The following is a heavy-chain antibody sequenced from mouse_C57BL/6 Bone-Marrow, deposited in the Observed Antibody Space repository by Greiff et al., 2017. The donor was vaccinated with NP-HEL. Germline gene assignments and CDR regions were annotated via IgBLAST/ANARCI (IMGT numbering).Heavy chain of an antibody. CDR2: INPNNGGT. CDR3: PVVGDHYAMDY. D-gene: IGHD1-1*01. J-gene: IGHJ4*01. V-gene: IGHV1-22*01. CDR1: GYTFTDYN. Sequence: EVQLHQSGPELVKPGASVKMSCKASGYTFTDYNMHWVKQSHGKSLEWIGYINPNNGGTSYNQKFKGKATLTVNKSSSTAYMELRSLTSEDSAVYYCPVVGDHYAMDYWGQGTSVTVSS.